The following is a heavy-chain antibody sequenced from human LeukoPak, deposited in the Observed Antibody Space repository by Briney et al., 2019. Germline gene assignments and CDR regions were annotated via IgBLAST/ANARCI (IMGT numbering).Heavy chain of an antibody. CDR3: STHNGESYSRIPY. CDR2: INGDGSST. V-gene: IGHV3-74*01. D-gene: IGHD1-26*01. Sequence: PGGSLRLSCAASGFTFSSYWMYWVRQAPGKGLVRVSRINGDGSSTSYADSVKGRFTVSRDNATNTLFPQMNSLRTEDTAVYYCSTHNGESYSRIPYWGQGTLVTVSS. CDR1: GFTFSSYW. J-gene: IGHJ4*02.